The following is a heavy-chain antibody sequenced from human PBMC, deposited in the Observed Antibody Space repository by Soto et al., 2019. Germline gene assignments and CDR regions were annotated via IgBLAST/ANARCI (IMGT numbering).Heavy chain of an antibody. CDR3: ARGRQADYMVRGVIFDY. CDR1: GGSISSSSYY. D-gene: IGHD3-10*01. J-gene: IGHJ4*02. CDR2: IYYSGST. V-gene: IGHV4-39*01. Sequence: PSETLSLTCTVSGGSISSSSYYWGWIRQPPGKGLEWIGSIYYSGSTYYNPSLKSRVTISVDTSKNQFSLKLSSVTAADTAVYYCARGRQADYMVRGVIFDYWGQGTLVTVSS.